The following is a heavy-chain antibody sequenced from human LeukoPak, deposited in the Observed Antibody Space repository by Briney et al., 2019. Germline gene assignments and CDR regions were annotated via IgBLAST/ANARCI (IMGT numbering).Heavy chain of an antibody. CDR2: IYSGGST. CDR1: GFTVSSNY. Sequence: PGGSLRLSCAASGFTVSSNYMSWVRQAPGKGLEWVSVIYSGGSTYYADSVKGRFTISRDNSMNTLYLQMNSLRAEDTAVYYCAREGRDYYGSGSYSDAFDIWGQGTMVTVSS. V-gene: IGHV3-53*01. J-gene: IGHJ3*02. D-gene: IGHD3-10*01. CDR3: AREGRDYYGSGSYSDAFDI.